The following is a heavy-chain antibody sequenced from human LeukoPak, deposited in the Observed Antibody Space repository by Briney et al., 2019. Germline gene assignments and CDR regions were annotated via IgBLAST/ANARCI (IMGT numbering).Heavy chain of an antibody. Sequence: GGSLRLSCEASGFTFSTYGINWVRQAPGKGLEWVSAISGSGGSTYYADSVKGRFTISRDNSKNTLYLQMNSLRAGDTAVYYCARDSQWLATDYYYYYYMDVWGKGTTVTVSS. CDR1: GFTFSTYG. V-gene: IGHV3-23*01. D-gene: IGHD6-19*01. CDR3: ARDSQWLATDYYYYYYMDV. CDR2: ISGSGGST. J-gene: IGHJ6*03.